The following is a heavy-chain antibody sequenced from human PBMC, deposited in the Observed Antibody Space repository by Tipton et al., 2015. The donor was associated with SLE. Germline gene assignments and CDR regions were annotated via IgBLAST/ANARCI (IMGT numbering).Heavy chain of an antibody. CDR1: GGSISSHY. Sequence: TLSLTCTVSGGSISSHYCNWIRQPPGKGLEWIGYIYSSGNTNYNPSLKSRVTISVDTSKNQFSLKLSSVTAADTAVYYCARGRVDTAMLTWFDPWGQGTLVTVSS. CDR3: ARGRVDTAMLTWFDP. J-gene: IGHJ5*02. V-gene: IGHV4-59*11. D-gene: IGHD5-18*01. CDR2: IYSSGNT.